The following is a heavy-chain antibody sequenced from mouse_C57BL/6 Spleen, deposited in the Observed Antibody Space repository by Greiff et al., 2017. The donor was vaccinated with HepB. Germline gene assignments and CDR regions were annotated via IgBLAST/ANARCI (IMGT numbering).Heavy chain of an antibody. J-gene: IGHJ3*01. Sequence: EVQLQQSGAELVKPGASVKLSCTASGFNIKDYYMHWVKQRTEQGLEWIGRIDPEDGETKYAPKFQGKATITADTSSNPAYLQPSSLTSEDTAVYDCARGAQATAWFAYWGQGTLVTVSA. CDR1: GFNIKDYY. CDR2: IDPEDGET. CDR3: ARGAQATAWFAY. D-gene: IGHD3-2*02. V-gene: IGHV14-2*01.